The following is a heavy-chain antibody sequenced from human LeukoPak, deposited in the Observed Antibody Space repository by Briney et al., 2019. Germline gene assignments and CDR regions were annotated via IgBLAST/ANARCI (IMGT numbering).Heavy chain of an antibody. CDR3: ARFEKFYDSSIHYLDY. CDR1: GGSINNYY. V-gene: IGHV4-59*07. D-gene: IGHD3-22*01. CDR2: IYYNGNT. Sequence: PSDTLSLTCTVSGGSINNYYWSWIRQPPGKGLEWIGYIYYNGNTNYSPSLKIRVTMSVDTSKNQFSLKVSSVTAADTAVYYCARFEKFYDSSIHYLDYWGQGALVTVSS. J-gene: IGHJ4*02.